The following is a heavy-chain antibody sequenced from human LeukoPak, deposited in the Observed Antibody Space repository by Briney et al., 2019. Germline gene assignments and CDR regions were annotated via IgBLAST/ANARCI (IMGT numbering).Heavy chain of an antibody. J-gene: IGHJ4*02. Sequence: GGSLRLSCAASGFTFSSYWMTWIRQAPGKGLEWVSDISSSSLYTNYADSVKGRFTISRDNAKNSLYLQMNSLRAEDTAVYYCARARGGCPDFWGQGTLVTVSS. D-gene: IGHD3-16*01. V-gene: IGHV3-11*06. CDR1: GFTFSSYW. CDR2: ISSSSLYT. CDR3: ARARGGCPDF.